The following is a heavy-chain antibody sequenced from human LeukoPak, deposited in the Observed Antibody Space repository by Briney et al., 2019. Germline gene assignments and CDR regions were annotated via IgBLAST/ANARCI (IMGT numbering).Heavy chain of an antibody. Sequence: PGGSLRLSCAASGFTFGSYSMNWVRQAPGKGLEWVSYITSSSSTIFYADSVKGRFTVSRDNAKNSLYLQMNSLRAEDTAVYYCARYATVAAHRDFDYWGQGTLVTVSS. J-gene: IGHJ4*02. CDR1: GFTFGSYS. V-gene: IGHV3-48*01. CDR2: ITSSSSTI. D-gene: IGHD6-19*01. CDR3: ARYATVAAHRDFDY.